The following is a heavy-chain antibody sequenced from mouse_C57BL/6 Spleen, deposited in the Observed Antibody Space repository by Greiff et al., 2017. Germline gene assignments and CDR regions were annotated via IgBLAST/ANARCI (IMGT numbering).Heavy chain of an antibody. CDR1: GFTFSSYG. J-gene: IGHJ2*01. Sequence: EVKLVESGGDLVKPGGSLKLSCAASGFTFSSYGMSWVRQTPDKRLEWVGTISSGGSYTYYPDSVKGRFTISRDNAKNTLYLQMSSLKSEDTAMYYCARLDSSGSSLDYWGQGTTLTVSS. CDR2: ISSGGSYT. CDR3: ARLDSSGSSLDY. V-gene: IGHV5-6*01. D-gene: IGHD3-2*02.